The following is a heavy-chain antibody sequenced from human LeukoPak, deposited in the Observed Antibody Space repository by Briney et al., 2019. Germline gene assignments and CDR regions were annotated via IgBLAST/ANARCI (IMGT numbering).Heavy chain of an antibody. CDR2: FHAGGGP. CDR1: GFDFTTNN. Sequence: GGSLRLSCVGSGFDFTTNNLYWVRQAPGKGLECGSAFHAGGGPDYADSVRDRFTISRDNSKNTLYLQMNSLRAEYTAGYFCVRRFCNSCPLDFWGQGTLVTVSP. CDR3: VRRFCNSCPLDF. V-gene: IGHV3-66*04. J-gene: IGHJ4*02. D-gene: IGHD2-21*01.